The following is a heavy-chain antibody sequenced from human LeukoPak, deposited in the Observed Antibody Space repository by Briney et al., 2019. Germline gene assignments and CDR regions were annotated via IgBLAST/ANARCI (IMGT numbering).Heavy chain of an antibody. CDR1: GYTFTSYG. J-gene: IGHJ6*02. CDR3: ARVWGSGSSGSYYYYYGMDV. V-gene: IGHV1-18*01. Sequence: ALVKVSCKASGYTFTSYGISWVRQAPGQGLEWMGWISAYNGNTNYAQKLQGRVTMTTDTSTSTAYMELRSLRSDDTAVYYCARVWGSGSSGSYYYYYGMDVWGQGTTVTVSS. CDR2: ISAYNGNT. D-gene: IGHD1-26*01.